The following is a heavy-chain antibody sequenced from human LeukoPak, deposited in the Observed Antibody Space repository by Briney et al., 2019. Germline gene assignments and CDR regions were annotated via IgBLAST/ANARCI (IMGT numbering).Heavy chain of an antibody. CDR2: IKQDGSEK. J-gene: IGHJ5*02. CDR1: GFTFSSSW. D-gene: IGHD6-19*01. CDR3: ARDPEYGGGA. V-gene: IGHV3-7*05. Sequence: QAGGSLRLSCAASGFTFSSSWMSWVRQAPGKGLEWVANIKQDGSEKYYVDSVKGRFTISRDNAKNSLYLQMNSLRAEDTAVYYCARDPEYGGGAWGRGTLVTVSS.